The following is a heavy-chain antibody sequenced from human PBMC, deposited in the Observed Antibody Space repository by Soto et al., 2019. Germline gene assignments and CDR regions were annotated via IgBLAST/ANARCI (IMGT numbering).Heavy chain of an antibody. Sequence: RGESLKISCKASGYIIKNYWIGWVRQMPGQGLEWMGIIFPDDSDTRYSPSFQGHVTISVDKSISTAYVQGSSLKASDSAIYYCFRGGVTSRTFDYWGQGTLVTVSS. J-gene: IGHJ4*02. CDR2: IFPDDSDT. CDR3: FRGGVTSRTFDY. CDR1: GYIIKNYW. D-gene: IGHD3-16*01. V-gene: IGHV5-51*01.